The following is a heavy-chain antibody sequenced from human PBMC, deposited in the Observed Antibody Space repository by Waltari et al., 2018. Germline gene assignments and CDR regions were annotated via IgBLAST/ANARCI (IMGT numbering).Heavy chain of an antibody. CDR2: VIPIFGTP. D-gene: IGHD1-26*01. CDR1: GGPFGTYA. J-gene: IGHJ3*02. CDR3: AKREIGYAFDI. V-gene: IGHV1-69*12. Sequence: QVQLVQSGAEVKQPGASVKVSCKASGGPFGTYAITWVRQAPGQGLEWRGGVIPIFGTPNYAPKFQGRVTVSADPSTSTAYLEVRRLISEDTAVYYCAKREIGYAFDIWGHGTMVTVSS.